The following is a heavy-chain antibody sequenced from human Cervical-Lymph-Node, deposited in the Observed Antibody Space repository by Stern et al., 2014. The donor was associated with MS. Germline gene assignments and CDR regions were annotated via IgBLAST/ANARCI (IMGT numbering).Heavy chain of an antibody. CDR2: MYYAGNT. CDR3: ARALPQSSGIGVSYYFDY. D-gene: IGHD6-19*01. Sequence: QVQLQESGPGLVKPSETLSLTCTVSGGSVSSSSHYWAWIRQPPGKWLEWLGGMYYAGNTYYNPSLRSRVTLSGDTSKNQASLNLIPVTAADTAVYYCARALPQSSGIGVSYYFDYWGQGALVTVSS. J-gene: IGHJ4*02. CDR1: GGSVSSSSHY. V-gene: IGHV4-39*01.